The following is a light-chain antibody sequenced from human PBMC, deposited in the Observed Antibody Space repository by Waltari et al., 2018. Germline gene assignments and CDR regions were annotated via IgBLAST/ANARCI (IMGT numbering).Light chain of an antibody. Sequence: EIVLTQSPATLSFSPGERATLSCRASPSINTYLAWYQQKPGQAPRLLIYDASNRATGVPARFSGSGSGTEFILSISSLEPEDFAIYYCQQRRNWEFSFGQGTKLEIK. V-gene: IGKV3-11*01. CDR3: QQRRNWEFS. CDR1: PSINTY. CDR2: DAS. J-gene: IGKJ2*03.